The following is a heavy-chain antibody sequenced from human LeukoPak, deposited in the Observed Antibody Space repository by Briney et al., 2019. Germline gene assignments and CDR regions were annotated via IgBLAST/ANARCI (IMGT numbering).Heavy chain of an antibody. Sequence: ASVKVSCKASGYTFTSYDINWVRQATGQGLEWMGWMNPNSGNTGYAQKFQGRVTITRNTSISTAYMELSSLRSEDTAVYYCARHGGYSYGVDYWGQGTLVTVS. J-gene: IGHJ4*02. V-gene: IGHV1-8*03. CDR1: GYTFTSYD. D-gene: IGHD5-18*01. CDR3: ARHGGYSYGVDY. CDR2: MNPNSGNT.